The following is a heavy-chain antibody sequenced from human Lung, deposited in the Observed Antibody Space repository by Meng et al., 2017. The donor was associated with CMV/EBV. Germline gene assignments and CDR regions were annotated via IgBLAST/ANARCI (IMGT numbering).Heavy chain of an antibody. J-gene: IGHJ1*01. CDR2: IPHRGSS. V-gene: IGHV4-4*03. Sequence: QGQFRGSGPALVKPPETLSLTCAVSGDSITNHNWWAWVRQPPGKGLEWIGEIPHRGSSAYNPSLKSRVSMSIDKSKNQFSLKLTSVTAADTAVYHCLRRSGGSVWGQGTLVTVSS. CDR3: LRRSGGSV. D-gene: IGHD3-10*01. CDR1: GDSITNHNW.